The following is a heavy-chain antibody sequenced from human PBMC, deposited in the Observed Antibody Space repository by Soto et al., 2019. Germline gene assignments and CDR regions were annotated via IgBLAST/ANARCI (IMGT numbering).Heavy chain of an antibody. J-gene: IGHJ4*02. CDR2: IYYSGNT. CDR3: ARGGTPIDY. D-gene: IGHD3-16*01. CDR1: GGSISSSSYY. V-gene: IGHV4-39*01. Sequence: PSETLSLTCTVSGGSISSSSYYWGWIRQPPGKGLEWIGSIYYSGNTYYNPSLKSRVTISVDTAKNQFSLKLNSMTAADTAVYYCARGGTPIDYWGQGILVTVSS.